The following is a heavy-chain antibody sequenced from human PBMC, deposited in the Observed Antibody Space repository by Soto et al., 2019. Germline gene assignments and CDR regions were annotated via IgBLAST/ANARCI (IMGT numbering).Heavy chain of an antibody. CDR2: IYWDDVK. CDR1: GFSLTTSGVG. Sequence: QITLKESGPTLVKPTQTLTLTCTFSGFSLTTSGVGVGRIRQPPGKALEWLALIYWDDVKRYSPSLNSRLTVTEDTSKNQVVLILTNVAPVDTATYYCAHQFNDILPGERSDSWGQGTLVTISS. CDR3: AHQFNDILPGERSDS. D-gene: IGHD3-9*01. V-gene: IGHV2-5*02. J-gene: IGHJ5*02.